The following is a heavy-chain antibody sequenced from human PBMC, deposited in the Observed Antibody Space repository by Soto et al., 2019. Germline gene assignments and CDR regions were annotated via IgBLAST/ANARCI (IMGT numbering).Heavy chain of an antibody. CDR3: VKDPVAYYYDSSGPSGSY. V-gene: IGHV3-64D*08. D-gene: IGHD3-22*01. CDR1: GFTFCSYA. J-gene: IGHJ4*02. CDR2: ISSNGGST. Sequence: GGSLRLSCSASGFTFCSYAMHWVRQAPGKGLEYVSAISSNGGSTYYADSVKGRFTISRDNSKNTLYLQMSSLRAEDTAVYYCVKDPVAYYYDSSGPSGSYRGQGTLLTVSS.